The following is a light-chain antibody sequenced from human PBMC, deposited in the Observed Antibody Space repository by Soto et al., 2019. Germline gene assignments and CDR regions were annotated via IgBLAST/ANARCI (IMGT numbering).Light chain of an antibody. J-gene: IGKJ2*01. CDR2: GAS. CDR3: QQYCSSPPYT. V-gene: IGKV3-20*01. Sequence: EIVLTQSPGTLSLSPGERATLSCRASQSVSSSYLAWYQQKPGQAPRLLIYGASSRATGIPDRFSGSGSGTDFTLTISRLEPEDCAVYYCQQYCSSPPYTFGQGTNLEIK. CDR1: QSVSSSY.